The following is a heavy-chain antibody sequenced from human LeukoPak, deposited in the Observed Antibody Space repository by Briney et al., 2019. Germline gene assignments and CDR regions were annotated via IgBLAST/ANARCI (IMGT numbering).Heavy chain of an antibody. CDR3: ARGLGVLGLSYGMDV. CDR2: IYHSGST. CDR1: GYSISSGYY. J-gene: IGHJ6*02. D-gene: IGHD3-10*01. Sequence: SETLSLTCTVSGYSISSGYYWGWIRQPPGKGLEWIGSIYHSGSTYYNPSLKSRVTISVDTSKNQFSLKLSSVTAADTAVYYCARGLGVLGLSYGMDVWGQGTTVTVSS. V-gene: IGHV4-38-2*02.